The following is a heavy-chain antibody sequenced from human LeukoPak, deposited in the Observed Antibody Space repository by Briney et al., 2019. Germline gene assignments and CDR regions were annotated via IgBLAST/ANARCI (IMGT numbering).Heavy chain of an antibody. D-gene: IGHD3-9*01. CDR3: ARVVTGYYRGDH. J-gene: IGHJ4*02. CDR2: ISPYNGNA. V-gene: IGHV1-18*01. Sequence: GASVKVSCKASGYTFTSYGISWVRQAPGQGLEWMGWISPYNGNANYAQKLRGRVTMTTDTSTSTAYMELRSLRSDDTAVYYCARVVTGYYRGDHWGQGTLVTVSS. CDR1: GYTFTSYG.